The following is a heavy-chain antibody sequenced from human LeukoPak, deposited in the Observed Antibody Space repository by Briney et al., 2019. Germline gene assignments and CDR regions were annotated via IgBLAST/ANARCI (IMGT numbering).Heavy chain of an antibody. CDR1: GGSTTSYY. CDR2: ISYRGST. CDR3: ARGERPGPDY. Sequence: SETLSLTCTVSGGSTTSYYWSWIRQPPGKGLEWIGYISYRGSTNYNPSLKSRVTISLDTSKNQFSLKVTSVTAADTAVYYCARGERPGPDYWGQGTLVTVSS. V-gene: IGHV4-59*01. J-gene: IGHJ4*02. D-gene: IGHD2-8*02.